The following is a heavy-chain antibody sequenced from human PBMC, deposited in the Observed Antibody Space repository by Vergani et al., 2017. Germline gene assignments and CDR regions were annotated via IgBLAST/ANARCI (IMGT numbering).Heavy chain of an antibody. J-gene: IGHJ4*02. Sequence: QVQLVESGGGVVQPGRSLRLSCAASGFTFSSYAMHWVRQAPGKGLEWVAVISYDGSHKYYADSVKGRFTISRDNSKNTLYLQMNSLRAEDTAVYYCASDPVEQLHRPKFDYGGQGTLVTVSS. CDR1: GFTFSSYA. CDR3: ASDPVEQLHRPKFDY. D-gene: IGHD6-6*01. V-gene: IGHV3-30-3*01. CDR2: ISYDGSHK.